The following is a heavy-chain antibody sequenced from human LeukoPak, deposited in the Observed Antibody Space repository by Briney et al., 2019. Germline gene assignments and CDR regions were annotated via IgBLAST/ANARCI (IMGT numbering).Heavy chain of an antibody. J-gene: IGHJ5*02. CDR1: DDSITMYY. Sequence: SETLSLTCSVSDDSITMYYWTWIRQPPGKGLEWIGYVDHTGSTNFNPSLNGRVSISRDTTKNLFSLRLRSVTAADTAVYYCARDQGQSPTAWGQGTLVTVSS. CDR3: ARDQGQSPTA. CDR2: VDHTGST. V-gene: IGHV4-59*01.